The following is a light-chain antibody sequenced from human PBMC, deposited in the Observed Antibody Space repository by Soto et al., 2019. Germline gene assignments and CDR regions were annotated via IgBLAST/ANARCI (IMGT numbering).Light chain of an antibody. V-gene: IGLV2-14*03. CDR1: HSDIGNYNY. Sequence: QSALTPPASVSGSPGQSITISCTGTHSDIGNYNYVSWYQHLPGKAPKLMIYDVGSRPSGVSSRFSGSKSGNTASLAISGLQAEDEADYYCNSYREDHPRFYVFGTGTKVTVL. J-gene: IGLJ1*01. CDR3: NSYREDHPRFYV. CDR2: DVG.